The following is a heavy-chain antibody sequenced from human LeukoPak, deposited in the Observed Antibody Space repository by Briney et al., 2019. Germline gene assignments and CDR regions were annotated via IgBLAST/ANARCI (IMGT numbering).Heavy chain of an antibody. Sequence: SETLSLTCTVSGGSISSSTSYWGWIRQPPGTGLEWIGNIYFRGSTYYNPFLKSRVTISVDTSKNQFSLKLSSVTAADTALYYCARLNSPGWFDPWGQGTLVTVSS. V-gene: IGHV4-39*01. CDR2: IYFRGST. CDR1: GGSISSSTSY. J-gene: IGHJ5*02. CDR3: ARLNSPGWFDP. D-gene: IGHD4-23*01.